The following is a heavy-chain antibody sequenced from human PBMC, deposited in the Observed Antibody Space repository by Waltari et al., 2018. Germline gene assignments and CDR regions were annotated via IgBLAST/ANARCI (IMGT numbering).Heavy chain of an antibody. V-gene: IGHV3-7*01. Sequence: QLVESGGGLVQPGGPLRLSCVGSGCSVSSYWISWVRQAPGKGLEWVANIKEDGSEKYYMDPVKGRFTISRDNAKNSVYLQMNSLRAEDTATYYCSGRIFDIWGQGTMVTVSS. CDR1: GCSVSSYW. CDR3: SGRIFDI. J-gene: IGHJ3*02. CDR2: IKEDGSEK.